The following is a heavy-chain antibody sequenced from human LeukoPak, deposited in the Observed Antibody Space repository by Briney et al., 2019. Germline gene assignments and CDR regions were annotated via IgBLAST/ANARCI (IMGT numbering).Heavy chain of an antibody. V-gene: IGHV1-3*03. D-gene: IGHD5-18*01. CDR3: ARDALSRIQLWFTYYYYYYMDV. CDR1: GYTFTSYA. Sequence: ASVKVSCKASGYTFTSYAMHWVRQAPGQRLEWMGWINAGNGNTKYSQEFQGRVTITRDTSASTAYMELSSLRSEDTAVYYCARDALSRIQLWFTYYYYYYMDVWGKGTTVTVSS. CDR2: INAGNGNT. J-gene: IGHJ6*03.